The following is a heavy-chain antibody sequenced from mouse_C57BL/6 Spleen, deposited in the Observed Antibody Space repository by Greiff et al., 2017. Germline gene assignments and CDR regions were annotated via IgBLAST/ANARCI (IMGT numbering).Heavy chain of an antibody. Sequence: QVHVKQSGPGLVQPSQSLSITCTVSGFSLTSYGVHWVRQSPGKGLEWLGVIWSGGSTDYNAAFISRLSISKDNSKSQVFFKMNSLQADDTAIYYCARRAGNHGGFAYWGQGTLVTVSA. J-gene: IGHJ3*01. CDR3: ARRAGNHGGFAY. CDR1: GFSLTSYG. V-gene: IGHV2-2*01. CDR2: IWSGGST. D-gene: IGHD2-1*01.